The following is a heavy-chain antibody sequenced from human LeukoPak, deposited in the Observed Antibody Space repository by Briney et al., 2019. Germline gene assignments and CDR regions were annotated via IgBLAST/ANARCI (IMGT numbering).Heavy chain of an antibody. CDR3: ASMLAVAGYFDY. D-gene: IGHD6-19*01. CDR2: IYYSGST. J-gene: IGHJ4*02. V-gene: IGHV4-39*01. Sequence: SETLSLTYTVSGGSITSCSYYWGWIRQPPGKGLEWIGSIYYSGSTYYNPSLKSRVTISVDTSKNQFSLKLSSVTAADTAVYYCASMLAVAGYFDYWVQGTLVTVPS. CDR1: GGSITSCSYY.